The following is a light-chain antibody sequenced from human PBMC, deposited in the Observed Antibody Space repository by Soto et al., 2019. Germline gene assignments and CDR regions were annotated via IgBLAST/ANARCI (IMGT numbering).Light chain of an antibody. Sequence: EILLTQSPATPSLSPGEKATLPCRASQSVSSNLAWYQQKPGQAPRLLIYGASSRATGIPDRFSGSGSGTDFTLTVSRLEPEDFVVYYCQQYGSSPRTFGQGTKVDI. CDR2: GAS. J-gene: IGKJ1*01. CDR3: QQYGSSPRT. V-gene: IGKV3-20*01. CDR1: QSVSSN.